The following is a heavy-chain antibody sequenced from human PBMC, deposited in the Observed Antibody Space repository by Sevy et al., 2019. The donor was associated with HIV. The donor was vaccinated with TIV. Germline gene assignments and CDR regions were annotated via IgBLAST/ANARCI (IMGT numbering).Heavy chain of an antibody. CDR1: GYTFTGYY. CDR2: INPNSGGT. J-gene: IGHJ4*02. V-gene: IGHV1-2*02. D-gene: IGHD6-19*01. CDR3: ARVMRAVAGIDY. Sequence: ASVKVSCKASGYTFTGYYMHWVRQAPGQGLEWMGWINPNSGGTNYSQKFQGRVTMTRDTSISTAYMELSRLRSDETAVYYCARVMRAVAGIDYWGQGTLVTVSS.